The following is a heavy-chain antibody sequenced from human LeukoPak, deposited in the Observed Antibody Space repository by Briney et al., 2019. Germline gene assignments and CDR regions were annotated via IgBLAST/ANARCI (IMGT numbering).Heavy chain of an antibody. CDR3: VQSGGMDV. CDR2: INSDGIST. J-gene: IGHJ6*02. V-gene: IGHV3-74*01. CDR1: GFTFSRFS. Sequence: GGSLRLSCAASGFTFSRFSMHWVRDAPGKGLVWVSRINSDGISTNYADSVKGRFTISRDNSKNTLYLQMNSLRAEDTAVYYCVQSGGMDVWGQGTTVTVSS.